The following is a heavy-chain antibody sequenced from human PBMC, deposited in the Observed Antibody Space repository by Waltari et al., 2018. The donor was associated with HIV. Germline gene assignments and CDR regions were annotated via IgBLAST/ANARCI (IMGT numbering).Heavy chain of an antibody. D-gene: IGHD2-2*01. CDR3: ARQACTSSTCLFMDEFDI. V-gene: IGHV4-39*01. Sequence: QLQLQESGPGLVKSSETLSLICTVSGASLRSSGYYWGWLRQPPGKGLEWFGNIYNGGSAYYSPSLRSRVIISADASKNHFSLNLKSVTASDTAMYFCARQACTSSTCLFMDEFDIWGQGTMVTVSS. J-gene: IGHJ3*02. CDR1: GASLRSSGYY. CDR2: IYNGGSA.